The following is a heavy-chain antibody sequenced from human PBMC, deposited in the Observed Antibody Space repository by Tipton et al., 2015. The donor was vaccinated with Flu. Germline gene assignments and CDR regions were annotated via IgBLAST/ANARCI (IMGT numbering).Heavy chain of an antibody. CDR3: ARDYLLGDLSFFDN. V-gene: IGHV4-61*02. Sequence: TLSLTCTVSGGSINSGPYYWSWIRQPAGKGLEWIGRIYTSGSTNYNASLKSRVTMSVDTSKNQFSLKLSSVTVADTAVYYCARDYLLGDLSFFDNWGQGTLVTVSS. CDR2: IYTSGST. CDR1: GGSINSGPYY. D-gene: IGHD3-16*02. J-gene: IGHJ4*02.